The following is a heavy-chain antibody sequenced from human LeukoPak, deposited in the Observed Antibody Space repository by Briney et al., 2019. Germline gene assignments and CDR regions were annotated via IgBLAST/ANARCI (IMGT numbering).Heavy chain of an antibody. CDR3: ASDGTQWELLLPDAFDI. D-gene: IGHD1-26*01. CDR1: GFTFSSYA. J-gene: IGHJ3*02. Sequence: GGSLRLSCAASGFTFSSYAMHWVRQAPGKGLEWVAVISYDGSNKYYADSVKGRFTISRDNSKNTLYLQMNSLRAEDTAVYYCASDGTQWELLLPDAFDIWGQGTMVTASS. CDR2: ISYDGSNK. V-gene: IGHV3-30-3*01.